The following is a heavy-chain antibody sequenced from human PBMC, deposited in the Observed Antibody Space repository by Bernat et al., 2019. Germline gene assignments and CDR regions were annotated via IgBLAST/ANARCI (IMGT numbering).Heavy chain of an antibody. V-gene: IGHV3-13*04. Sequence: EVQLVESGGGLVQPGGSLRLSCAASGFTFSSYDMHWVRQATGKGLEWVSAIGTAGDTYYPGSVKGRFTISRENAKNSLYLQMNSLRAGDTAVYYWARAYCSGGSCLTGYAFDIWGQGTMVTVSS. CDR3: ARAYCSGGSCLTGYAFDI. CDR2: IGTAGDT. CDR1: GFTFSSYD. J-gene: IGHJ3*02. D-gene: IGHD2-15*01.